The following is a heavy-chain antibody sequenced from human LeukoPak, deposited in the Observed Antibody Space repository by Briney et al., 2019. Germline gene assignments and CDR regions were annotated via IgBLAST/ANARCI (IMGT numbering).Heavy chain of an antibody. V-gene: IGHV4-34*01. D-gene: IGHD6-13*01. CDR1: GGSFSGYY. CDR3: ARDRGLAYSTTLYYYYYYGMDV. CDR2: INHSGST. J-gene: IGHJ6*02. Sequence: SSETLSLTCAVYGGSFSGYYWSWLRQPPGKGLEWLGEINHSGSTNYNPSLKSRVTISVDTSKNQFSLKLSSVTAADTAVYYCARDRGLAYSTTLYYYYYYGMDVWGQGTTVTVSS.